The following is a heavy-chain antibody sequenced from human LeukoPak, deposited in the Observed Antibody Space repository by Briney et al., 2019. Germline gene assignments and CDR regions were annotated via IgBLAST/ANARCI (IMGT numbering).Heavy chain of an antibody. V-gene: IGHV3-7*01. J-gene: IGHJ6*02. CDR3: AKDLSTSDILTGEDHYYYGMDV. CDR2: IKQDGSEK. CDR1: GFTFSSYW. D-gene: IGHD3-9*01. Sequence: GGSLRLSCAASGFTFSSYWMSWVRQAPGKGLEWVANIKQDGSEKYYVDSVKGRFTISRDNAKNSLYLQMNSLRAEDTAVYYCAKDLSTSDILTGEDHYYYGMDVWGQGTTVTVSS.